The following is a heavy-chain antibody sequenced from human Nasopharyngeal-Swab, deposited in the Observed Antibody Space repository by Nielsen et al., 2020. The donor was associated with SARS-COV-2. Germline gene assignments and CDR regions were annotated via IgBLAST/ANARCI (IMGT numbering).Heavy chain of an antibody. D-gene: IGHD4-17*01. CDR3: AKESTVTTYYDAFDI. CDR1: GFTFSSYN. Sequence: GESLKISCAASGFTFSSYNMNWVRQAPGKGLEWVSSISSSSSYIYYADSVKGRFTISRDKAKNSLYLQMNSLSAEDTAVYYCAKESTVTTYYDAFDIWGQGTMVTVSS. CDR2: ISSSSSYI. V-gene: IGHV3-21*01. J-gene: IGHJ3*02.